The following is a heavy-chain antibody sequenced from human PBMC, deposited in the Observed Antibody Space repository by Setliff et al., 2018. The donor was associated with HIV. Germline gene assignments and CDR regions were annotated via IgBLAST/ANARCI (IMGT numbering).Heavy chain of an antibody. CDR2: INPENGDT. D-gene: IGHD3-10*01. J-gene: IGHJ4*02. Sequence: ASVTVSRKPSGYIFRNNYILRVRQAPGKELEWMAMINPENGDTINAQKFQGRITLASDTSTSPVYMELSSLTHEDTAVYYCARLYDYYVHRLDYWGQGAQVTVSS. CDR3: ARLYDYYVHRLDY. V-gene: IGHV1-46*03. CDR1: GYIFRNNY.